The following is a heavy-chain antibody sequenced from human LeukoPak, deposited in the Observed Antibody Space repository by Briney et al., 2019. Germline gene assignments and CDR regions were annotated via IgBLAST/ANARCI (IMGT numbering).Heavy chain of an antibody. Sequence: SVKVSCKASGGTFSSYTISWVRQAPGQGLEWMGRIIPILGIANYAQKFQGRDTITADKSTSTAYLERSSLRSEDTAVYYCASRITEYCSSTSCYIGAFDIWAKGQWSPSLQ. CDR3: ASRITEYCSSTSCYIGAFDI. CDR2: IIPILGIA. V-gene: IGHV1-69*02. D-gene: IGHD2-2*02. CDR1: GGTFSSYT. J-gene: IGHJ3*02.